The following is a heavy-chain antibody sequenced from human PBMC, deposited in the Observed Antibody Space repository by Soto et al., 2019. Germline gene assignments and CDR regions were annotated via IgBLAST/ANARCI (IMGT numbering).Heavy chain of an antibody. CDR2: ITGSGALT. J-gene: IGHJ3*02. CDR1: GFSVTESV. V-gene: IGHV3-23*01. CDR3: AKAPLAFDI. Sequence: GGSLRLSCEVSGFSVTESVISWVRQAPGKGLEWVSSITGSGALTYYADSVKGRVTISRDTSKDTVFLQINNLRVEDTAVYYCAKAPLAFDIWGQGTLVTVSS.